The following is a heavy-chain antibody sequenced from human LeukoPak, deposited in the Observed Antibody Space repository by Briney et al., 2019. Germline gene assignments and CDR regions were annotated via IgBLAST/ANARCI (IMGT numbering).Heavy chain of an antibody. CDR1: GGSISSGSYY. CDR3: AREDYANAFDI. Sequence: SQTLSLTCTVSGGSISSGSYYWSWIRQPAGKGLEWIGRIYTSGSTNYNPSLKSRVSISVDTSKNQFSLKLSSVTAADTAVYYCAREDYANAFDIWGQGTMVTVSS. V-gene: IGHV4-61*02. CDR2: IYTSGST. D-gene: IGHD4-17*01. J-gene: IGHJ3*02.